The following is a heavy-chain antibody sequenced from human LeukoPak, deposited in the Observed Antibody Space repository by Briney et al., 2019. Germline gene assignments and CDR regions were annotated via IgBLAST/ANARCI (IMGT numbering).Heavy chain of an antibody. CDR3: ARDGRRDWKYYFDY. D-gene: IGHD1-1*01. V-gene: IGHV4-39*07. CDR2: IYYSGST. J-gene: IGHJ4*02. Sequence: ETLSLTCTVSGGSISSSSYYWGWIRQPPEKELEWIGSIYYSGSTYYNPSLKSRVTISVDTSKNQFSLKLSSVTAADTAVYYCARDGRRDWKYYFDYWGQGTLVTVSS. CDR1: GGSISSSSYY.